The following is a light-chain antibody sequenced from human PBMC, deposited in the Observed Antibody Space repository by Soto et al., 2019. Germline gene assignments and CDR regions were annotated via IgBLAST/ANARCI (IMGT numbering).Light chain of an antibody. CDR3: QQYYNIPPT. CDR1: ESVFFNSKNKNY. J-gene: IGKJ1*01. V-gene: IGKV4-1*01. Sequence: DIVMTQSPDSLAVSLGERATINCKTSESVFFNSKNKNYLAWYQQKPGRPPKLLLYWASTRESGVPDRFSGSGSGTDFTLTISSLQAEDVAVYYCQQYYNIPPTFGQGTKVEI. CDR2: WAS.